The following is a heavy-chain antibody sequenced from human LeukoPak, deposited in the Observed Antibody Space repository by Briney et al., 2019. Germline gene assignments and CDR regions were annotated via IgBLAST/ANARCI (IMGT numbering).Heavy chain of an antibody. D-gene: IGHD6-19*01. CDR3: VGGGGWLPDF. CDR1: GFIFSTHW. V-gene: IGHV3-7*01. CDR2: IKGDGTGT. J-gene: IGHJ4*02. Sequence: PGGSLRLSCAASGFIFSTHWMNWVRQAPGKGLEWVAIIKGDGTGTLYADSVKGRFTISRDNTKSSLYLQINNLRAEDTAVYYCVGGGGWLPDFWGQGVLVTVSS.